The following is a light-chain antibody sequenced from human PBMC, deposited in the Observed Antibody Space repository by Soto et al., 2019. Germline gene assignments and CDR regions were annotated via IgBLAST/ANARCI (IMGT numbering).Light chain of an antibody. CDR3: QQYNSYST. CDR2: KAS. V-gene: IGKV1-5*03. CDR1: QSISNW. J-gene: IGKJ1*01. Sequence: DIQMTQSPSTLSASVGDRVTITCRASQSISNWLAWYQQKPGKAPKLLIYKASSLESGVPSRFSGSGPGTEFTLTISSLQPDDFATYYCQQYNSYSTFGQGTKVDIK.